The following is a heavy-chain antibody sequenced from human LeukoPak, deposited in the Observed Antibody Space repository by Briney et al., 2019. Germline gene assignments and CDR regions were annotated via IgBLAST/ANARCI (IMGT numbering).Heavy chain of an antibody. CDR2: INGDGSSI. V-gene: IGHV3-74*01. CDR3: ARGPNSNWSGLDF. J-gene: IGHJ4*02. D-gene: IGHD6-6*01. CDR1: GFSSNSYW. Sequence: GGSLRLSCAASGFSSNSYWMHWARQAPGKGLVWVARINGDGSSINYADSVKGRFTISRDNAKNTLYLQMNSLRAEDTAVYYCARGPNSNWSGLDFWGQGTLLTVSS.